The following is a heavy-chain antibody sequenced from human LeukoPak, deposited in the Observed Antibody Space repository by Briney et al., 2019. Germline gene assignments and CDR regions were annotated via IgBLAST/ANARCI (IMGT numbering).Heavy chain of an antibody. D-gene: IGHD5-12*01. Sequence: GGSLRLSCAASGFTFSSYEMNWVRQAPGKGLEWVSSISSSSSYIYYADSVKGRFTISRDNAKNSLYLQMNSLRAEDTAVYYCARPRGLGGYEHAFDIWGQGTMVTVSS. J-gene: IGHJ3*02. V-gene: IGHV3-21*01. CDR3: ARPRGLGGYEHAFDI. CDR2: ISSSSSYI. CDR1: GFTFSSYE.